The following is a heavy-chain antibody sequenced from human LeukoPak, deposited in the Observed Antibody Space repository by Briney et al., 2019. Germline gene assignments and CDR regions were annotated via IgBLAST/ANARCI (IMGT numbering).Heavy chain of an antibody. Sequence: ASVKVSCKASGYTFTSYGISWVRQAPGHGLEWMGWISADTGNTNYAQKLQGRVTMTTDTSTSTAYMELRSLRSDDTAVYYCARDLDIVVVPASISHYYYGMDVWGQGTTVTVSS. CDR3: ARDLDIVVVPASISHYYYGMDV. J-gene: IGHJ6*02. CDR1: GYTFTSYG. V-gene: IGHV1-18*01. CDR2: ISADTGNT. D-gene: IGHD2-2*03.